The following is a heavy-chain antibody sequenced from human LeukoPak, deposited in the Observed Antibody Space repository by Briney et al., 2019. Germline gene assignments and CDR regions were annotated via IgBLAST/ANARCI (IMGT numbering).Heavy chain of an antibody. CDR1: GFTFSSYG. J-gene: IGHJ4*02. CDR2: IWYDGSNK. D-gene: IGHD6-13*01. CDR3: ARVGSRYGSSWYSADY. V-gene: IGHV3-33*01. Sequence: GGSLRLSCAASGFTFSSYGMHWVRQAPGKGLEWVAVIWYDGSNKYYADSVKGRFTISRDNSKNTLYLQMNSLRAEDTAVYYCARVGSRYGSSWYSADYWGQGTLVTVSS.